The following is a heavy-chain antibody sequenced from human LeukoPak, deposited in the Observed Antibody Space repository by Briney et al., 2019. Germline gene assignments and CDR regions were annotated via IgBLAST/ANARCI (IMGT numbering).Heavy chain of an antibody. J-gene: IGHJ6*02. CDR1: GGSFSGYY. CDR3: ARDRHYYGMDV. V-gene: IGHV4-59*01. CDR2: IYYSGST. Sequence: SETLSLTCAVYGGSFSGYYWSWIRQPPGKGLEWIGYIYYSGSTNYNPSLKSRVTISVDTSKNQFSLKLSSVTAADTAVYYCARDRHYYGMDVWGQGTTVTVSS.